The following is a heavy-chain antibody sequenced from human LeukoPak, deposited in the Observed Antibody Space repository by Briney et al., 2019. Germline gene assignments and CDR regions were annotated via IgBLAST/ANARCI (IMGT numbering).Heavy chain of an antibody. Sequence: SGGSLRLSCAASGFTFSSYAMSWVRQAPGKGLEWVSAISGSGGSTYYADSVKGRFTISRDNSKNTLYLQMNSLRAEDTAVYYCAKVYWQQRAADWFDPWGQGTLVTVSS. D-gene: IGHD6-13*01. CDR2: ISGSGGST. V-gene: IGHV3-23*01. CDR1: GFTFSSYA. J-gene: IGHJ5*02. CDR3: AKVYWQQRAADWFDP.